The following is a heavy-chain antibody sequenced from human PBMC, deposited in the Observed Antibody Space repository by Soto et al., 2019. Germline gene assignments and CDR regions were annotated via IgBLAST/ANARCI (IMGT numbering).Heavy chain of an antibody. V-gene: IGHV1-46*01. CDR3: AREPPEFYGSGPFDP. J-gene: IGHJ5*02. CDR1: GYTFTSYY. D-gene: IGHD3-10*01. Sequence: GASVKVSCKASGYTFTSYYMHWVRQAPGQGLEWMGIINPSGGSTSYAQKFQGRVTMTRDTSTSTVYMELSSLRSEDTAVYYCAREPPEFYGSGPFDPWGQGTLVTVSS. CDR2: INPSGGST.